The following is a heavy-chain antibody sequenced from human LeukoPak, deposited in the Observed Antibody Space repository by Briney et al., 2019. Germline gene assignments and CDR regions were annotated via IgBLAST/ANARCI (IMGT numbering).Heavy chain of an antibody. V-gene: IGHV4-31*03. CDR2: IYYSGST. J-gene: IGHJ5*02. D-gene: IGHD6-13*01. CDR1: GGSISSGGYY. Sequence: QSSETLSLTCTVSGGSISSGGYYWSWIRQHPGKGLEWIGYIYYSGSTYYNPSLKSRVTISVDTSKNQFSLKLSFVTAADTAVYYCASELRYSSSWYPWFDPWGQGTLVTVSS. CDR3: ASELRYSSSWYPWFDP.